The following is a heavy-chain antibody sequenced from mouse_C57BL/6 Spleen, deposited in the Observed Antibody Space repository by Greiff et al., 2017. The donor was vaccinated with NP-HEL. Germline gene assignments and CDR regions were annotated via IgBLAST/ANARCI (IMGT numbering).Heavy chain of an antibody. CDR3: AREGDYFDY. Sequence: QVQLKESGAELVRPGTSVKMSCKASGYTFTNYWIGWAKQRPGHGLEWIGDIYPGGGYTNYNEKFKSKATLTVDTSSSTAYMQLSSLTSEDSAVYYCAREGDYFDYWGQGTTLTVSS. CDR2: IYPGGGYT. CDR1: GYTFTNYW. V-gene: IGHV1-63*01. J-gene: IGHJ2*01.